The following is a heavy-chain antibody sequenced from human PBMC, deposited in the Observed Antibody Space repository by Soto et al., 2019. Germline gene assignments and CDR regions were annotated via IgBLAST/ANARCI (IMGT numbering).Heavy chain of an antibody. CDR2: ISGSGGST. D-gene: IGHD3-22*01. CDR3: AKDQRGITTKIVITKEGDAFDV. V-gene: IGHV3-23*01. CDR1: GFTFSSYA. Sequence: PVGSLRLSCAASGFTFSSYAMSWVRQAPGKGLEWVSAISGSGGSTYYADSVKGRFTISRDNSKNTLYLRMNSLRAEDTAVYYCAKDQRGITTKIVITKEGDAFDVWGQGTMVTVSS. J-gene: IGHJ3*01.